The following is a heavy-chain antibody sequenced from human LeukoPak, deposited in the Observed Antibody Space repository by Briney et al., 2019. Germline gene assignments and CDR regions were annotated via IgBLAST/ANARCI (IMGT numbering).Heavy chain of an antibody. D-gene: IGHD4-17*01. Sequence: SETLSLTCAVYGGSFSGYYWSWIRQPPGRGLEWIGEINHSGSTNYNPSLKSRVTISVDTSKNQFSLKLSSVTAADTVVYYCARGKSSRYGEFDYWGQGTLVTVSS. V-gene: IGHV4-34*01. J-gene: IGHJ4*02. CDR2: INHSGST. CDR1: GGSFSGYY. CDR3: ARGKSSRYGEFDY.